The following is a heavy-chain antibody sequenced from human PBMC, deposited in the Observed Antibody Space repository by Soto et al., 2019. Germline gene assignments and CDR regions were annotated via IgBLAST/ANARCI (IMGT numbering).Heavy chain of an antibody. CDR1: GFTFSSFW. V-gene: IGHV3-7*03. CDR2: IKQDGSEK. J-gene: IGHJ4*02. CDR3: AKTPLRVGPIDY. Sequence: PGGSLRLSCAASGFTFSSFWMSWVRQTPGKGLEWVANIKQDGSEKYYADSVKGRFAISRDNSKNTLYLQMDSLRAEDTAVYYSAKTPLRVGPIDYWGQGTLVTVSS. D-gene: IGHD2-15*01.